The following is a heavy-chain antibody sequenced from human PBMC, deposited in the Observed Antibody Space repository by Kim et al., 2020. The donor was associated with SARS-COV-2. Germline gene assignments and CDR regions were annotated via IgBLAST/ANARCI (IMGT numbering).Heavy chain of an antibody. V-gene: IGHV1-18*04. Sequence: ASVKVSCKASGYTFTSYGISWVRQAPGQGLEWMGWISAYNGNTNYAQKLQGRVTMTTDTSTSTAYMELRSLRSDDTAVYYCARDRGVLWFGELPTIFDYWGQGTLVTVSS. CDR2: ISAYNGNT. J-gene: IGHJ4*02. D-gene: IGHD3-10*01. CDR1: GYTFTSYG. CDR3: ARDRGVLWFGELPTIFDY.